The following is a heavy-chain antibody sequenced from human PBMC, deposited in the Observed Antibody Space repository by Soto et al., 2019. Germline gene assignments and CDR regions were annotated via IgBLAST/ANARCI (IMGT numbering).Heavy chain of an antibody. Sequence: DVQLVESGGGLVQSGGSLRLSCAASGFTFSSYWMHWVRQAPGKGLVWVSRINSDGITTYADFAKGRFTISRDNAKNTLYLQMSSLSAEDTAVYYCARDVIGRGGSSWYYYSRDVWGQGTTVTVSS. V-gene: IGHV3-74*01. CDR3: ARDVIGRGGSSWYYYSRDV. CDR1: GFTFSSYW. J-gene: IGHJ6*02. D-gene: IGHD6-13*01. CDR2: INSDGIT.